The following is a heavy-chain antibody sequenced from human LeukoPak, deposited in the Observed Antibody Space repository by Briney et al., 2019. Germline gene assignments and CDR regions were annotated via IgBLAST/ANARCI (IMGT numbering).Heavy chain of an antibody. CDR3: ARQRRAIFGVADIDY. J-gene: IGHJ4*02. CDR2: IYYSGST. D-gene: IGHD3-3*01. Sequence: SETLALPCTVSGGSISSSSYYWGWIRQPPGKGLEWIGSIYYSGSTYYDPSLKSQVTISVDTSKNQFSLKLSSVTAADTAVYYCARQRRAIFGVADIDYWGQGTLVTVSS. V-gene: IGHV4-39*01. CDR1: GGSISSSSYY.